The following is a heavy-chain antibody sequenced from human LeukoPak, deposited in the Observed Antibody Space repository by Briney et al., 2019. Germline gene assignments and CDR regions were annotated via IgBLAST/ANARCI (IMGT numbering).Heavy chain of an antibody. V-gene: IGHV3-53*01. CDR1: GFTVSSNS. D-gene: IGHD4/OR15-4a*01. CDR3: ARRAGAYSHPYDY. Sequence: GGSLRLSCTVSGFTVSSNSMSWVRQAPGKRLEWVSFIYSDNTHYSDSVKGRFTISRDNSKNTLYLQMNSLRAEDTAVYYCARRAGAYSHPYDYWGQGALVTVSS. J-gene: IGHJ4*02. CDR2: IYSDNT.